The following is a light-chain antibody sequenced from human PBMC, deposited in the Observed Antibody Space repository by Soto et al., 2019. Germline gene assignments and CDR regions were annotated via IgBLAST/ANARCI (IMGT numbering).Light chain of an antibody. Sequence: EIVLTQSPATLSLSPGERATLSCRASQSVSSYLAWYQQKPGQAPRLLIFDASNRATGIPARYSGSGSGTDFTLTISSPEPEDFEVYYCQQRSNWPTFGQGTRLVIK. CDR1: QSVSSY. CDR3: QQRSNWPT. CDR2: DAS. V-gene: IGKV3-11*01. J-gene: IGKJ5*01.